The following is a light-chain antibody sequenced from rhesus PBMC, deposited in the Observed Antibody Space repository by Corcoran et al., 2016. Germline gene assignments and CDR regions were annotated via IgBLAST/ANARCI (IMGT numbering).Light chain of an antibody. J-gene: IGKJ3*01. V-gene: IGKV1-22*01. CDR1: QSIISW. CDR3: QQYSSSLFT. Sequence: DIQLTQSPSSLSASVGDSVTITCRASQSIISWLAWYQQKPGKAPRLLIYRTSNLQSGVPSRFSGSGSGTDFTLTISSLQSEDFATYYCQQYSSSLFTFGPGTKLDIK. CDR2: RTS.